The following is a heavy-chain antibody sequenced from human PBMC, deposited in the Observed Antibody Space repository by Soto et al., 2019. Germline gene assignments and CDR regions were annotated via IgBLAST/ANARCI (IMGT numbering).Heavy chain of an antibody. J-gene: IGHJ4*02. CDR2: IYTSGST. V-gene: IGHV4-4*07. D-gene: IGHD4-17*01. CDR1: GGSISSHC. Sequence: LETLSLTCTVSGGSISSHCLSWIRQPAGKGLEWIGRIYTSGSTNYNPSLKSRVTMSVDTSKNQFSLKLSSVTAAETAVYYCARSELTTVTTYYFDYWGQGTLVTVSS. CDR3: ARSELTTVTTYYFDY.